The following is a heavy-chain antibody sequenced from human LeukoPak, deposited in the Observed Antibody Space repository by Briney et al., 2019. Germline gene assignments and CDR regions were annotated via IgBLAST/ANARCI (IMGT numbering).Heavy chain of an antibody. D-gene: IGHD1-26*01. CDR2: INPNSGGT. CDR1: GYTFTGYY. CDR3: ARHKWELLNPSNAFDI. J-gene: IGHJ3*02. Sequence: GASVKVSCKASGYTFTGYYMHWVRQAPGQGLEWMGWINPNSGGTNYAQKFQGRVTMTRDTSISTAYMELSRLRSDDTAVYYCARHKWELLNPSNAFDIWGQGTMVTVSS. V-gene: IGHV1-2*02.